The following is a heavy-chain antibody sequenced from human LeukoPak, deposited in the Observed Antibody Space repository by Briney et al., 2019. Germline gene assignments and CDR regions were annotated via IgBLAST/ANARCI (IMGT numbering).Heavy chain of an antibody. CDR2: IRYDGSNK. V-gene: IGHV3-30*02. CDR3: ARGDKQLVFNRNKGGFDP. D-gene: IGHD6-13*01. Sequence: PGGSLRLSCAASGFTFSSYGMHWVRQAPGKGLEWVAFIRYDGSNKYYADSVKGRFTISRDNSKNTLYLQMNSLRTEDTAVYYCARGDKQLVFNRNKGGFDPWGQGTLVTVSS. CDR1: GFTFSSYG. J-gene: IGHJ5*02.